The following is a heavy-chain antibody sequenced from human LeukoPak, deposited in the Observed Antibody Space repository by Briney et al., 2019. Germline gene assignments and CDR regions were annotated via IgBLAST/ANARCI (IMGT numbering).Heavy chain of an antibody. CDR1: GGSFSGYY. Sequence: KPSETLSLTCAVYGGSFSGYYWSWIRQPPGKGLEWIGEINHSGSTNYNPSLTSRVTISVDTSKNQFSLKLSSVTAADTAVYYCARGWRIQLWLKFSWFDPWGQGTLVTVSS. V-gene: IGHV4-34*01. CDR2: INHSGST. J-gene: IGHJ5*02. CDR3: ARGWRIQLWLKFSWFDP. D-gene: IGHD5-18*01.